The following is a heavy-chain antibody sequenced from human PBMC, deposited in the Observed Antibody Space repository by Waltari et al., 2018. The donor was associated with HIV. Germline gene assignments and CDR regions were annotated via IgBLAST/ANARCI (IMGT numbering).Heavy chain of an antibody. CDR3: TTVGGGTRDY. V-gene: IGHV3-15*01. Sequence: VLLMASGGGLGKTGGSIRLSGAASGFTLRDAWRSWVRKAPGKGLEWVGRIKSNTDGGTTDYAAPVKGRFTISRDDSKTTLYLEMNSLKTEDTAVYYCTTVGGGTRDYWGQGTLITVSS. CDR2: IKSNTDGGTT. CDR1: GFTLRDAW. D-gene: IGHD3-16*01. J-gene: IGHJ4*02.